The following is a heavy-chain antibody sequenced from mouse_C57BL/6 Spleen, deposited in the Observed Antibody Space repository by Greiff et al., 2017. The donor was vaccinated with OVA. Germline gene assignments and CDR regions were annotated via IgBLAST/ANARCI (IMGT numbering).Heavy chain of an antibody. D-gene: IGHD2-3*01. CDR2: FPPYNNDT. CDR3: ARGGWLLRYFDV. V-gene: IGHV1-47*01. CDR1: GYTFTTYP. Sequence: QVQLQQSGAELVKPGASVKMSCKASGYTFTTYPIEWLKQNHGKSLAWIGNFPPYNNDTKYNEKFKGKATLNLEKSSSTVYLELSRVTSDDSAVDYCARGGWLLRYFDVWGTGTTVTVSS. J-gene: IGHJ1*03.